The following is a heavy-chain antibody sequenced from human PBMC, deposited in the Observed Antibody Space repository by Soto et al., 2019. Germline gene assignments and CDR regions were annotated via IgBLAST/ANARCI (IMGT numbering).Heavy chain of an antibody. D-gene: IGHD6-19*01. V-gene: IGHV4-39*01. J-gene: IGHJ4*02. CDR1: GGSISVSHYH. CDR2: IHYSGRV. CDR3: ALTPTIEVAGPDF. Sequence: SETRCLTCTVSGGSISVSHYHWGWIRQPPGKGLEWIGSIHYSGRVFYKSSLLGRVTISVDTSKNQFSLALNSVTATDTAVYYCALTPTIEVAGPDFWGQGTLVTVSS.